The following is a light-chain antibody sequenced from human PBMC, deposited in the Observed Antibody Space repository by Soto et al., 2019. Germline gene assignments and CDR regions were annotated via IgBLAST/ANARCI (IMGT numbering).Light chain of an antibody. V-gene: IGLV7-43*01. CDR3: LLYYDGAQV. CDR1: TGAVTSGYY. J-gene: IGLJ3*02. Sequence: QDVVTQEPSLTVSPGETVTLTCASSTGAVTSGYYPNWFQQKPGQAPRPLIYSINNKHSWTPARFSGSLLGDKAALTLSGVQPEDEAEYYCLLYYDGAQVFGGGTKVTVL. CDR2: SIN.